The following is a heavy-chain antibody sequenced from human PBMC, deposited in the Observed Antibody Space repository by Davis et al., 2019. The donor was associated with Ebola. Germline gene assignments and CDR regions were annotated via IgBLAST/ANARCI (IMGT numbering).Heavy chain of an antibody. J-gene: IGHJ6*02. CDR1: GFTFGSYS. CDR3: ARGGKLPVGYYYYGMDV. Sequence: GGSLRLSCAASGFTFGSYSMNWVRQAPGKGLEWVSYISSSSSTIYYADSVKGRFIISRDNAKNSLYLQMNSLRDEDTAVYFCARGGKLPVGYYYYGMDVWGQGTTVTVSS. D-gene: IGHD2-15*01. V-gene: IGHV3-48*02. CDR2: ISSSSSTI.